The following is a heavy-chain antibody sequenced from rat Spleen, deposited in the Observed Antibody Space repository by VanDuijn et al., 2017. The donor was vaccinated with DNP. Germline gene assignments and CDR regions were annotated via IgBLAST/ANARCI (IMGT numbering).Heavy chain of an antibody. CDR1: DYSITSNY. V-gene: IGHV3-1*01. CDR3: TSNPHIRTAAPFDY. Sequence: EVQLQESGPGLVKPSQSLSLTCSVTDYSITSNYWGWIRKFPGNKMEWIGHISFSGSTSYNPSLKSRISITRDTSKSQFFLHLNSVTTEVTATYYCTSNPHIRTAAPFDYWGQGVMVTVSS. D-gene: IGHD3-8*01. CDR2: ISFSGST. J-gene: IGHJ2*01.